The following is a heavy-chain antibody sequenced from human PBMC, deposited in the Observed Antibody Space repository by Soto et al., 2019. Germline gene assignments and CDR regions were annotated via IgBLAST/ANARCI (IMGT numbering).Heavy chain of an antibody. Sequence: SETLSLTCTVSGGSISSYYWSWIRQPPGKGLEWIGHIYYSGSTNHNPSLKSRVTTSLDTSKNQLSLKLSSVTAADTAVYYCARVMATTPGGWLAPWGQGTLVTVSS. CDR1: GGSISSYY. D-gene: IGHD5-12*01. V-gene: IGHV4-59*01. CDR2: IYYSGST. CDR3: ARVMATTPGGWLAP. J-gene: IGHJ5*02.